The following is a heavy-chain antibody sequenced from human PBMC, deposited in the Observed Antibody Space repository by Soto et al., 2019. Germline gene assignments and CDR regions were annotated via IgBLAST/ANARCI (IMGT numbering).Heavy chain of an antibody. CDR2: IYPGDSDT. CDR1: GYRFANYW. Sequence: GXSLKVCCKGSGYRFANYWIGWVRQKPGKGLEWMGIIYPGDSDTRYSPSFQGQVTISADKSISTAYLQWSSLKPSDTAIYYCARRAGVGLDVWGQGTTVTVSS. J-gene: IGHJ6*02. V-gene: IGHV5-51*01. CDR3: ARRAGVGLDV.